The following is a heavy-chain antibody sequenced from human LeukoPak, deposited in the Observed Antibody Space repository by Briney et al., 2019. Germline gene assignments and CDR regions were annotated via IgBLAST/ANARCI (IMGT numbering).Heavy chain of an antibody. Sequence: GGSLRLSCAASGFTFSSYGMSWLRQAPGKGLQWVSGMCVSGGTTHYADSVKGRFTISRGNSKHTLYLQMNSLRAEDTALYYCTKGFYDSGSSLSALDHWGQGTLVTVSS. CDR2: MCVSGGTT. D-gene: IGHD3-10*01. CDR1: GFTFSSYG. J-gene: IGHJ4*02. CDR3: TKGFYDSGSSLSALDH. V-gene: IGHV3-23*01.